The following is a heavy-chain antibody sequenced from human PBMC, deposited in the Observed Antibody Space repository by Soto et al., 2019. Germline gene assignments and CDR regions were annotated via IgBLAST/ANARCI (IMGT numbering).Heavy chain of an antibody. CDR3: ARDSTYYYGSGSYRALDY. D-gene: IGHD3-10*01. CDR2: IYYSGST. V-gene: IGHV4-59*01. J-gene: IGHJ4*02. Sequence: SETLSLTCTVSGGSISSYYWSWIRQPPGKGLEWIGYIYYSGSTNYNPSLKSRVTISVDTSKNQFSLKLSSVTAADTAVYYCARDSTYYYGSGSYRALDYWGQGTLVTVSS. CDR1: GGSISSYY.